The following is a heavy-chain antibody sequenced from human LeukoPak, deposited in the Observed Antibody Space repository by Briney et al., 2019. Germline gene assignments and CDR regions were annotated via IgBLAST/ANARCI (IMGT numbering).Heavy chain of an antibody. J-gene: IGHJ6*03. V-gene: IGHV4-38-2*01. CDR1: GYSISSGYY. Sequence: SETLSLTCAVSGYSISSGYYWGWIRQPPGKGLEWIGSIYHSGSTYYNPSLKSRVTISVDTSKNQFSLKLSSVTAADTAVYYCARSSRPTRYYYTDVWGKGTTVTVSS. CDR3: ARSSRPTRYYYTDV. CDR2: IYHSGST.